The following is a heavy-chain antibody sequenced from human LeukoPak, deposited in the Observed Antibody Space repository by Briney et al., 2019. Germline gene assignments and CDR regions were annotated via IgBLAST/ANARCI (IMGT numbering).Heavy chain of an antibody. CDR2: IYPGDSDT. CDR1: GYSFTSYW. D-gene: IGHD3-22*01. CDR3: ARHAGAAYYYDSSGYPNPFDAFDI. J-gene: IGHJ3*02. Sequence: GESLQISCKGSGYSFTSYWIGWVRQLPGKGLEWMGIIYPGDSDTTYSPSFQGQVTISAHKSISTAYLQWSSLKASDTAMYYCARHAGAAYYYDSSGYPNPFDAFDIWGQGTMVTVSS. V-gene: IGHV5-51*01.